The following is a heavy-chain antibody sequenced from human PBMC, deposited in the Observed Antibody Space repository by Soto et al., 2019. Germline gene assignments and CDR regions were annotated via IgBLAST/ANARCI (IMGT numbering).Heavy chain of an antibody. J-gene: IGHJ5*02. D-gene: IGHD3-22*01. CDR3: ARVIRHYYDSSGYKSAPRWFDP. V-gene: IGHV3-74*01. CDR2: INIDGSST. CDR1: GFTFSSYC. Sequence: GGSLRLSCAASGFTFSSYCMHWVRQAPGKGLVWVSRINIDGSSTSYADSVKCRFTISRDNDKNTLYLKMNSLRAEDTAVYYCARVIRHYYDSSGYKSAPRWFDPWGQGTLVTVSP.